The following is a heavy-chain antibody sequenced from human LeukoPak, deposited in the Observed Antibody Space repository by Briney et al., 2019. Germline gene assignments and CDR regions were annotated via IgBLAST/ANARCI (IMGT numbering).Heavy chain of an antibody. CDR2: IYYSGST. CDR3: ARAVGATSLLDY. D-gene: IGHD1-26*01. Sequence: PSETLSLTCTVSGGSISSYYWSWIRQPPGKGLEWIGYIYYSGSTNYNPSLKSRVTISVDTSKNQFSLKLSSVTAADTAVYYCARAVGATSLLDYWGQGTLVTVSS. CDR1: GGSISSYY. J-gene: IGHJ4*02. V-gene: IGHV4-59*01.